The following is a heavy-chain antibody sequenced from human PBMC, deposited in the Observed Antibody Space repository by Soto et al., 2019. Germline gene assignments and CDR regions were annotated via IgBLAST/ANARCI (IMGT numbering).Heavy chain of an antibody. CDR2: ISGSGAFT. D-gene: IGHD3-10*01. CDR3: AKHQFSMVRGISPFDY. J-gene: IGHJ4*02. V-gene: IGHV3-23*01. CDR1: GFTFSSND. Sequence: EVQLLESGGGLVQPGGALRLSCAASGFTFSSNDMTWVRQAPGKGLEWVSTISGSGAFTYHADSVKGRFTISRDNSKNTVYLQMNSRRAEDTAVYYCAKHQFSMVRGISPFDYWGQGTLVTVSS.